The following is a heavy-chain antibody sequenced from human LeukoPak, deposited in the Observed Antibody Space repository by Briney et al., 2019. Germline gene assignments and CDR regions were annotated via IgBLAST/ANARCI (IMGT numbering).Heavy chain of an antibody. Sequence: GGSLRLSCAASGFTFSGHEMNWVRQAPGKGLEWVSAISGSDGRTYYADSVKGRFTISRDNSKNTLYLQMSSLRAEDTAVYYCAKDPRPFDAFDIWGQGTMVTVSS. CDR2: ISGSDGRT. CDR3: AKDPRPFDAFDI. J-gene: IGHJ3*02. V-gene: IGHV3-23*01. CDR1: GFTFSGHE.